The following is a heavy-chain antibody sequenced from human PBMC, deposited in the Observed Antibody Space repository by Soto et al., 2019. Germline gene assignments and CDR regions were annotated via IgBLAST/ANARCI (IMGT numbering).Heavy chain of an antibody. CDR2: IDPDSGDT. CDR3: AGSHSAYYYYGIGA. D-gene: IGHD3-16*01. CDR1: RYTFTGYY. V-gene: IGHV1-2*06. J-gene: IGHJ6*02. Sequence: VQSGTEMKTPGASVKVTCKTSRYTFTGYYMHWVRQAPGRGLEWMGRIDPDSGDTNYVQKFQGRVTMRRDTSSATAYLEVSGLGRDDTAIYYGAGSHSAYYYYGIGAWGQGTAGSV.